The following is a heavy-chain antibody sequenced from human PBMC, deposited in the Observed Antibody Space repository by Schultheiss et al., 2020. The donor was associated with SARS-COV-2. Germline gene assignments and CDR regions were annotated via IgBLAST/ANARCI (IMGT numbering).Heavy chain of an antibody. Sequence: GGSLRLSCAASGFTFSSYSMNWVRQAPGKGLEWVSAISGSGGGTYYADSVKGRFTISRDNSKNTLYLQMNSLRAEDTAVYYCATDGRSYGLDVWGQGTTVTVSS. J-gene: IGHJ6*02. CDR1: GFTFSSYS. CDR2: ISGSGGGT. D-gene: IGHD4-17*01. V-gene: IGHV3-23*01. CDR3: ATDGRSYGLDV.